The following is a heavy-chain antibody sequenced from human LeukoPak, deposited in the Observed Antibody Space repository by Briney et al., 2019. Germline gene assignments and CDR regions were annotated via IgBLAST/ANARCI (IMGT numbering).Heavy chain of an antibody. CDR3: ARGGSWYRNYFDY. J-gene: IGHJ4*02. Sequence: GGSLRLSCAASGFTFSSYAMSWVRQAPGKGLEWVSYISSSGSTIYYADSVKGRFTISRDNAKNSLYLQMNSLRAEDTAVYYCARGGSWYRNYFDYWGQGTLVTVSS. V-gene: IGHV3-48*01. CDR1: GFTFSSYA. CDR2: ISSSGSTI. D-gene: IGHD6-13*01.